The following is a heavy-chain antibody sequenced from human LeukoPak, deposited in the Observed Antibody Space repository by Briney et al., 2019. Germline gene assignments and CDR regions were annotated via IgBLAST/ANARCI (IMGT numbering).Heavy chain of an antibody. V-gene: IGHV1-18*04. D-gene: IGHD3-3*01. CDR3: ARDGPVFSEPPLDY. Sequence: ASVKVSCKASGYTFTSYGISWVRQAPGQGLEWMGWISAYNGNTNHAQKLQGRVTMTTDTSTSTAYMELRSLRSDDTAVYYCARDGPVFSEPPLDYWGQGTLVTVSS. CDR1: GYTFTSYG. CDR2: ISAYNGNT. J-gene: IGHJ4*02.